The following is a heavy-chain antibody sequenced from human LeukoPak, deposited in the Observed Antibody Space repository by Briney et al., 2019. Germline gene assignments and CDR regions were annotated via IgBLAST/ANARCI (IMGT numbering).Heavy chain of an antibody. J-gene: IGHJ4*02. D-gene: IGHD3-10*01. CDR2: IKSKTYGETT. Sequence: GGSLRLSCAASGFIFSNNWFSWVRQASGKGLEWVGHIKSKTYGETTDYAEPVKGRFTISRDDAHDMVYLQLSSLRPEDTAVYYCITITITRGALWGLGTLVTVSS. V-gene: IGHV3-15*01. CDR1: GFIFSNNW. CDR3: ITITITRGAL.